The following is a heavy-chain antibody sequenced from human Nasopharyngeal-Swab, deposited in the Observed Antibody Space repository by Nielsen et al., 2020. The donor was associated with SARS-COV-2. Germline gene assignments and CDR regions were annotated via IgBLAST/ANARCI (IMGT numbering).Heavy chain of an antibody. D-gene: IGHD6-13*01. V-gene: IGHV3-74*01. CDR2: INSDGSST. CDR1: GFTFSSYW. Sequence: GRSLSLACAASGFTFSSYWTHWVRQAPGKRLVWVSRINSDGSSTSYADSVKGRFTISRGNAKDTLYLQMNSLRAEDTAVYYCARGGSYSSSWYPTYWGQGTLVTVSS. CDR3: ARGGSYSSSWYPTY. J-gene: IGHJ4*02.